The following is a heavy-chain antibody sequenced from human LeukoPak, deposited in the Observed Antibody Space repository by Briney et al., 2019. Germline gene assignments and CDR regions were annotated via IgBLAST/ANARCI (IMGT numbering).Heavy chain of an antibody. CDR3: ARAILQGAYQFRN. J-gene: IGHJ4*02. Sequence: SETLSLTCTVSGGSVSSASYYWSWIRQPPGKGLEWIGFIYYSGNTNYNPSLKSRVTISVDTSKNQFSLRLRSVTVADTAVYFCARAILQGAYQFRNWGQGTLVTVSS. V-gene: IGHV4-61*01. CDR1: GGSVSSASYY. CDR2: IYYSGNT. D-gene: IGHD2-2*01.